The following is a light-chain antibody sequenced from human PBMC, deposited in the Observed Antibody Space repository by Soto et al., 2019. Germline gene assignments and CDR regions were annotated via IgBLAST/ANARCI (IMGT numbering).Light chain of an antibody. CDR2: DAS. CDR1: QTVRNNF. CDR3: QRYGDSPLT. J-gene: IGKJ4*01. Sequence: EIVLTQSPGTLSLSPGERATLSCRASQTVRNNFLAWYQRKPGQAPRLLMYDASKRVTGIPDRFSGGGSGTDFTLIINRLEAEDFAVYYCQRYGDSPLTFGGGTKVEIK. V-gene: IGKV3-20*01.